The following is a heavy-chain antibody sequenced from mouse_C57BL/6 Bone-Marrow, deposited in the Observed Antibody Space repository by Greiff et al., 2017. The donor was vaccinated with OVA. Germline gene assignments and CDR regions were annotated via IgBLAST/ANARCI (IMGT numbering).Heavy chain of an antibody. V-gene: IGHV5-4*03. CDR2: ISDGGSYT. Sequence: EVMLVESGGGLVKPGGSLKLSCAASGFTFSSYAMSWVRQTPEKRLEWVATISDGGSYTYYPDNVKGRFTISRDNAKNNLYLQMSHLKSEDTAMYYCARIYDDFSGGQGTLVTVSA. D-gene: IGHD2-4*01. CDR1: GFTFSSYA. CDR3: ARIYDDFS. J-gene: IGHJ3*01.